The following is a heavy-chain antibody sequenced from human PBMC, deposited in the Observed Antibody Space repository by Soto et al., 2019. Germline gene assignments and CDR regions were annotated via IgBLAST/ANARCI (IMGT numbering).Heavy chain of an antibody. Sequence: EVQLVESGGGLIQPGGSLRLSCAASGCPVSSNYMSWVRQAPGKGLEWVSVIYSGGSTYYADSVKGRFTISRDNSKNTLYIQMNSLRAEDTAVYYCGSEVLPAYRRSHYGMDDWGQGTTVTVSS. J-gene: IGHJ6*02. CDR2: IYSGGST. D-gene: IGHD3-16*02. CDR1: GCPVSSNY. V-gene: IGHV3-53*01. CDR3: GSEVLPAYRRSHYGMDD.